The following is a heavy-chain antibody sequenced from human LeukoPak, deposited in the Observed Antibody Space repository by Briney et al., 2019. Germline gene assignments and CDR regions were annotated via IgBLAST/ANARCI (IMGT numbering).Heavy chain of an antibody. V-gene: IGHV3-33*01. Sequence: GGSLRLSCAASGFTFSSFGMHWGRQAPGKGLEWVAVIWYDGSNKYYADSVKGRFTISRDNSNNPLYLQMNSLRAEDTAVYYCARDGDIPPPDVWGQETTVTVSS. CDR3: ARDGDIPPPDV. CDR1: GFTFSSFG. CDR2: IWYDGSNK. D-gene: IGHD2-15*01. J-gene: IGHJ6*02.